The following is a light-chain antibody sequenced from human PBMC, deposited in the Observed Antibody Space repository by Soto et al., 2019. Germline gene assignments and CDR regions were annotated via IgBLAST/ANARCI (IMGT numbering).Light chain of an antibody. CDR2: EVS. V-gene: IGLV2-14*01. CDR1: SSDVGTYNY. CDR3: TSYTRDTALV. Sequence: HSALTQPNSVSGSPGQSITISCTGTSSDVGTYNYVSWYQHHPGKAPKLIIYEVSNRPSGVSNRFSGSKSGSTASLTISGLQAEYEADYHCTSYTRDTALVFGTGTKATVL. J-gene: IGLJ1*01.